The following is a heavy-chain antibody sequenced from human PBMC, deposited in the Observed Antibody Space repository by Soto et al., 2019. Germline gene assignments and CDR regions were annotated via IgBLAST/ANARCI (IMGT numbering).Heavy chain of an antibody. D-gene: IGHD3-10*01. CDR2: IYYSGST. J-gene: IGHJ5*02. V-gene: IGHV4-39*07. Sequence: SETLSLTCTVSGGSISSYYWSWIRQPPGKGLEWIGSIYYSGSTYYNPSLKSRVTISVDTSKNQFSLKLSSVTAADTAVYYCARVPMVRGVSRWFDPWGQGTLVTVSS. CDR1: GGSISSYY. CDR3: ARVPMVRGVSRWFDP.